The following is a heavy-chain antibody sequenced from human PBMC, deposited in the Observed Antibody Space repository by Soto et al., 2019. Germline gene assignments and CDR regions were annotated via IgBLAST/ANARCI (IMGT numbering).Heavy chain of an antibody. CDR2: VYYRGSS. Sequence: SSETLSLTCSVSSCSISSYYWCWIRQPPGKPLEWIGYVYYRGSSTYSPSLQSRVTISVDRSKTQFSLNLTSVTAADTAVYYCARRPDGRAEGFFAFWGQGILVTVSA. D-gene: IGHD1-26*01. V-gene: IGHV4-59*01. CDR1: SCSISSYY. CDR3: ARRPDGRAEGFFAF. J-gene: IGHJ4*02.